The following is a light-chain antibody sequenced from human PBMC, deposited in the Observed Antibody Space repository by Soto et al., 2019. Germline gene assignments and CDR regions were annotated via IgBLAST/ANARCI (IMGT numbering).Light chain of an antibody. Sequence: DIQMTQSPPSLSASVGDRVTITCRASETITDFLNWYQLKPGKAPKLLINSASNLQPGVPSRFSGSRYGTDFTLTLSGLQHEDSATYSCQENFSPFVTFGAGTKVEV. V-gene: IGKV1-39*01. CDR1: ETITDF. J-gene: IGKJ4*01. CDR2: SAS. CDR3: QENFSPFVT.